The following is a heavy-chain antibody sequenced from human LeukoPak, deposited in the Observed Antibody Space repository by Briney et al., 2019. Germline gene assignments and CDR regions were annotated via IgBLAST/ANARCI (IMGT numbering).Heavy chain of an antibody. CDR1: GGSFSGYY. V-gene: IGHV4-34*01. Sequence: SETLSLTCAVYGGSFSGYYWSWIRQPPGKGLEWIGEINHSGSTNYNPSLKSRVTISVDTSKNQFSLKLSSVTAADTAVYYCARTIFGVVIRYFDYWGQGTLVTVSS. CDR3: ARTIFGVVIRYFDY. D-gene: IGHD3-3*01. CDR2: INHSGST. J-gene: IGHJ4*02.